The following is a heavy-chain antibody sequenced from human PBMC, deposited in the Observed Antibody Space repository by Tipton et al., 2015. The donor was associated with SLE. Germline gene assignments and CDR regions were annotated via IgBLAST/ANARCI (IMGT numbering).Heavy chain of an antibody. V-gene: IGHV4-39*07. CDR2: IYYSGRT. Sequence: TLSLTCTVSGGSISSSSYYWGWIRQPPGKGLEWIGSIYYSGRTYYNPSLKSRVTISVDTSKNQFSLKLSSVTAADTAVYYCARAGRAWNLFDYWGQGTLVTVSS. J-gene: IGHJ4*02. CDR1: GGSISSSSYY. D-gene: IGHD1-1*01. CDR3: ARAGRAWNLFDY.